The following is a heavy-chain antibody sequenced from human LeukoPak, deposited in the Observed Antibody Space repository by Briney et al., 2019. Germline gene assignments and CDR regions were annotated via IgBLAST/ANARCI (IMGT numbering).Heavy chain of an antibody. Sequence: GGSLRLSCEASGFTFTTYSMTWVRQAPGKGLEWVSIIFSADALKGRFTISRDDAKNLLYLDMNSLRAEDTAVYYCAKETYGSGSYYNPSYYMDVWGKGTTVTVSS. V-gene: IGHV3-21*01. CDR2: I. CDR3: AKETYGSGSYYNPSYYMDV. J-gene: IGHJ6*03. D-gene: IGHD3-10*01. CDR1: GFTFTTYS.